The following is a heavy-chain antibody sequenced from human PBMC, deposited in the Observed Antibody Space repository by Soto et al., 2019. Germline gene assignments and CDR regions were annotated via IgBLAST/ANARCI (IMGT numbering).Heavy chain of an antibody. V-gene: IGHV1-69*13. J-gene: IGHJ1*01. CDR1: GGTFSSYA. CDR3: AIVLNRGYDPYQH. D-gene: IGHD3-16*01. Sequence: ASVKVSCKASGGTFSSYAISWVRQASGQGLEWMGGIIPIFGTANYAQKFQGRVTITADESTSTAYMELSSLRSEDTAVYYCAIVLNRGYDPYQHWGPGPLASVS. CDR2: IIPIFGTA.